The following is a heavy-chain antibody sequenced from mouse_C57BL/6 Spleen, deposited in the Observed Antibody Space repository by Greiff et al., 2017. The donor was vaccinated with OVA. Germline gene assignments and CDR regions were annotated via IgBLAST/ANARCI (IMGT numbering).Heavy chain of an antibody. Sequence: EVQVVESGGGLVKPGGSLKLSCAASGFTFSSYAMSWVRQTPEKRLEWVATISDGGSYTYYPDNVKGRFTISRDNAKNNLYLQMSHLKSEDTAMYYCARELRSVGVDYWGQGTSVTVSS. CDR2: ISDGGSYT. CDR1: GFTFSSYA. CDR3: ARELRSVGVDY. J-gene: IGHJ4*01. V-gene: IGHV5-4*01. D-gene: IGHD1-1*01.